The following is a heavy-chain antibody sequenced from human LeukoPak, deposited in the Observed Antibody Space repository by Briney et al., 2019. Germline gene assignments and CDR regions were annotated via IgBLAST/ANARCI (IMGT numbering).Heavy chain of an antibody. D-gene: IGHD1-1*01. CDR1: GYSFTSYW. CDR2: TYPGDSDT. V-gene: IGHV5-51*01. CDR3: ARAPTGTTFDYFDY. J-gene: IGHJ4*02. Sequence: GESLQISCKGSGYSFTSYWIGWVRQMPGKGLEWMGITYPGDSDTGYSPSFQGQVTISADKSISTAYLQWSSLKASDTAMYYCARAPTGTTFDYFDYWGQGTLVTVSS.